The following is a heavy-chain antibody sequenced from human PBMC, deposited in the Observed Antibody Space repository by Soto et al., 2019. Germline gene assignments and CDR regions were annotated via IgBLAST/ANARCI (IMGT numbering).Heavy chain of an antibody. J-gene: IGHJ6*02. CDR2: MNPNSGNT. CDR1: GYTFTSYD. D-gene: IGHD6-13*01. V-gene: IGHV1-8*01. Sequence: ASVKVSCKASGYTFTSYDINWVRQATGQGLEWMGWMNPNSGNTGYAQKFQGRVTMTRNTSISTAYMELSSLRSEDTAVYYRARGRYSSSWYLYYYYYYGMDVWGQGTTVTVSS. CDR3: ARGRYSSSWYLYYYYYYGMDV.